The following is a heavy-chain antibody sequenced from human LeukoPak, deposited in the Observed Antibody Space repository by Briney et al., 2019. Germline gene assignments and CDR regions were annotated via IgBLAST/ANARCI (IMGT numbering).Heavy chain of an antibody. CDR3: ARALVPYYDILTGYYKHPIDAFDI. V-gene: IGHV4-4*07. CDR1: GGSISSYY. CDR2: MYASGST. J-gene: IGHJ3*02. D-gene: IGHD3-9*01. Sequence: SETLSLTCTVSGGSISSYYGTWIRQPAGKGLEWIGRMYASGSTSYNPSLKSRVTMSVDTSKNQFSLKLRSVTAADTAVYYCARALVPYYDILTGYYKHPIDAFDIWGQGTMVTVSS.